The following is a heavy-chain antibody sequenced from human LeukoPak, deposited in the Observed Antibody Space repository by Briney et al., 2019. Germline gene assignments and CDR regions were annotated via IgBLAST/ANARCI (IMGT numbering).Heavy chain of an antibody. J-gene: IGHJ4*02. D-gene: IGHD3-3*01. CDR3: ARGGRYYDFWSGYYADY. CDR2: IIPIFGTA. Sequence: SVKVSCKASGGTFSSYAISWVRQAPGQGLEWMGGIIPIFGTASYAQKFQGRVTITADESTSTAYMELSSLRSEDTAVYYCARGGRYYDFWSGYYADYWGQGTLVTVSS. V-gene: IGHV1-69*13. CDR1: GGTFSSYA.